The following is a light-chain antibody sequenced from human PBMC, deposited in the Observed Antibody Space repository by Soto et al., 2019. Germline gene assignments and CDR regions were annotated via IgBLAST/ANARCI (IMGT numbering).Light chain of an antibody. CDR3: QQFNGFPLT. Sequence: IQLTQSPSSLSASVGDRVTITCRAGQDIGSALAWYQQRPGKAPKLLLYDASNLEAGVPSRFSGSGSGTDFTLTITCLRPVDFATYYWQQFNGFPLTFGGGTKVQIK. CDR1: QDIGSA. V-gene: IGKV1-13*02. CDR2: DAS. J-gene: IGKJ4*01.